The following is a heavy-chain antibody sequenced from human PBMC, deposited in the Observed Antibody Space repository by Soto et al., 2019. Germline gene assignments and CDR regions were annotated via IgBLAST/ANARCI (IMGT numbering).Heavy chain of an antibody. V-gene: IGHV1-18*01. CDR3: ARRMAARNSRLLWFGELLPYYYYYYGMDV. CDR2: ISAYNGNT. CDR1: GYTFTSYG. D-gene: IGHD3-10*01. Sequence: ASVKVSCNASGYTFTSYGISWVRQAPGQGLEWMGWISAYNGNTNYAQKLQGRVTMTTDTSTSTAYMELRSLRSDDTAVYYCARRMAARNSRLLWFGELLPYYYYYYGMDVWGQGTTVTVSS. J-gene: IGHJ6*02.